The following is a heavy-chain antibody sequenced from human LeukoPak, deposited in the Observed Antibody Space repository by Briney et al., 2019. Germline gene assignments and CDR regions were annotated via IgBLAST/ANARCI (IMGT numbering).Heavy chain of an antibody. CDR3: TRDRSRAEDD. Sequence: PGGSLPLLHGVSGFTLSVHWMSGLGQAPGKGLEWVANINQGGSDKYYVDSVKSRFTISRDNANNLLYLQMNSLRGEDTAVYDCTRDRSRAEDDWGQGTLVTVSS. CDR1: GFTLSVHW. V-gene: IGHV3-7*01. CDR2: INQGGSDK. J-gene: IGHJ4*02. D-gene: IGHD1-14*01.